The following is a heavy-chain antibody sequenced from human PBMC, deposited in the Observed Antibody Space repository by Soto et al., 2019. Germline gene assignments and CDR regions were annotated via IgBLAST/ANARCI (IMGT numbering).Heavy chain of an antibody. CDR1: GFTFSSYS. J-gene: IGHJ6*02. Sequence: EVQLVESGGGLVKPGGSLRLSCAASGFTFSSYSMNWVRQAPGKGLEWVSSISSSSSYIYYADSVKGRFTISRDNAKNSLYLQMNSLRAEDTAVYYCARASGYYYGMDVWGQGTTVTVSS. CDR2: ISSSSSYI. V-gene: IGHV3-21*01. D-gene: IGHD3-3*01. CDR3: ARASGYYYGMDV.